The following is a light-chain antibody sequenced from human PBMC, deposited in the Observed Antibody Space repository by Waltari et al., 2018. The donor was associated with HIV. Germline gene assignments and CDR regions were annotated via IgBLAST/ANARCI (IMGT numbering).Light chain of an antibody. Sequence: ELVLTQSPATLSFSPGQRAPLSCRASQSVSNFLACYQQTPGQGPRLLLDGAPSSATGIRARFSGSGSGTDFTLTISSLEPGDFGVYYCQHRSNWPITFGQGTRLEIK. CDR3: QHRSNWPIT. J-gene: IGKJ5*01. CDR2: GAP. CDR1: QSVSNF. V-gene: IGKV3-11*01.